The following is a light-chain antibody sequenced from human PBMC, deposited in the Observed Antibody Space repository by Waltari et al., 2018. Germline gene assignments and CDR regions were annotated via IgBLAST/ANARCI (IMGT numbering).Light chain of an antibody. Sequence: DIQMTQSPSSLSASVGDRVTITCRASQTITNYLNWYQQIPGKAPKLLIYAASTLQSGVPSRFSGSGSGSDFTLTISSLQAEDVAVYYCQQYYNTPLTFGGGTKVEIK. CDR3: QQYYNTPLT. CDR1: QTITNY. J-gene: IGKJ4*01. V-gene: IGKV1-39*01. CDR2: AAS.